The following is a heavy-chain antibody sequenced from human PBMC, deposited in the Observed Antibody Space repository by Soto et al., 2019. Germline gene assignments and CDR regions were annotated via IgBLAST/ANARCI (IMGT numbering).Heavy chain of an antibody. D-gene: IGHD4-17*01. CDR1: GGTFSSYA. J-gene: IGHJ5*02. V-gene: IGHV1-69*13. CDR3: ARGHGDPNWFEP. CDR2: IIPIFGTA. Sequence: GASVKVSCKASGGTFSSYAISCVRQAPGQGLEWMGGIIPIFGTANYAQKFQGRVTITADESTSTAYMELSSLRSEDTAVYYCARGHGDPNWFEPWGQGTLVTVSS.